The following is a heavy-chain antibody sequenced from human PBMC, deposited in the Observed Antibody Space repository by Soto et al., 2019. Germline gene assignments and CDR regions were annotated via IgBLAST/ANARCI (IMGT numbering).Heavy chain of an antibody. V-gene: IGHV3-7*01. Sequence: EVQLVESGGGLVQPGGSLRLSCTASGFTFSDSWMTWVRQAPGKGLGWVARIKPDESEKKYADSVKGRFSISRDNAKNSMYLQMDSLRGEDTAVYYCVRGGSNYASWGQGTIVTVSS. CDR3: VRGGSNYAS. CDR2: IKPDESEK. J-gene: IGHJ5*02. D-gene: IGHD4-4*01. CDR1: GFTFSDSW.